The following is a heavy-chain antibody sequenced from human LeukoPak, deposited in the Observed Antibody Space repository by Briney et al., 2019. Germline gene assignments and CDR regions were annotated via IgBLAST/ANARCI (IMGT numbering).Heavy chain of an antibody. Sequence: PGGSLRLSCAASGFTFSSYWMSWVRQAPGKGLEWVANIKQDGSEKYYVDSVKGRFTISRDNAKNSLFLQMNSLRAEDTSIYYCAREVAYTGYDFGLDYWGQGTLVTVSS. J-gene: IGHJ4*02. V-gene: IGHV3-7*01. CDR2: IKQDGSEK. D-gene: IGHD5-12*01. CDR3: AREVAYTGYDFGLDY. CDR1: GFTFSSYW.